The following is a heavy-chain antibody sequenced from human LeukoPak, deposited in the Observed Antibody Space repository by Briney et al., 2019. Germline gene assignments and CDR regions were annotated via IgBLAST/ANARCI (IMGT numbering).Heavy chain of an antibody. J-gene: IGHJ6*03. CDR3: ASQSRYSSGWAGYCYYYMDV. V-gene: IGHV5-51*01. CDR1: GYSFTSYW. Sequence: TGESLKISCKGSGYSFTSYWIGWVRQMPGKGLEWMGIIYPGDSDTRYSPSFQGQVTISADKSISTAYLQWSSLKASDTAMYYCASQSRYSSGWAGYCYYYMDVWGKGTTVTVSS. D-gene: IGHD6-19*01. CDR2: IYPGDSDT.